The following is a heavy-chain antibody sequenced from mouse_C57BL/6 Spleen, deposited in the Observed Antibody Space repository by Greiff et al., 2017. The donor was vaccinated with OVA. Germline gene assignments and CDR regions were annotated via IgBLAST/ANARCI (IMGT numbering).Heavy chain of an antibody. CDR2: IYPGDGDT. Sequence: QVQLKQSGAELVKPGASVKISCKASGYAFSSYWLNWVKQRPGKGLEWIGQIYPGDGDTNYNGKFKGKATLTADKSSSTAYMQLSSLTSEDSAVYFCARWRDGGFAYWGQGTLVTVSA. CDR3: ARWRDGGFAY. CDR1: GYAFSSYW. V-gene: IGHV1-80*01. J-gene: IGHJ3*01. D-gene: IGHD3-3*01.